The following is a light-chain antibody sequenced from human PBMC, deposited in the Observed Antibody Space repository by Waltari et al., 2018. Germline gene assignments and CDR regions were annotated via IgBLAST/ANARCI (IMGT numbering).Light chain of an antibody. V-gene: IGLV2-23*02. CDR2: EVR. Sequence: QSALTQPASVSGSPGQAINLSCTGTSSDVGSYNLVSWYQQHPGKAPKLMIYEVRKRPSGVSNRFSGSKSGNTASLTISGLQAEDEADYYCCSYAGSSTHVVFGGGTKLTVL. CDR3: CSYAGSSTHVV. CDR1: SSDVGSYNL. J-gene: IGLJ2*01.